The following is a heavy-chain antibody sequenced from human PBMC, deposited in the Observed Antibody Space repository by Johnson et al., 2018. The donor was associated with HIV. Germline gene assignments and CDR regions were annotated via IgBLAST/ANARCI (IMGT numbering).Heavy chain of an antibody. CDR3: AKDRSLYNGDYDRVLDVFDI. CDR2: ISYDGCNK. D-gene: IGHD1-7*01. V-gene: IGHV3-30*18. J-gene: IGHJ3*02. CDR1: GFTFSSSG. Sequence: QMLLVESGGGVVQPGRSLRLSCAASGFTFSSSGMHWVRQAPGKGLEWVAFISYDGCNKYYADSVKGRFTISRDNPKTTLYLQMNSRRTDDTAVYYCAKDRSLYNGDYDRVLDVFDIWGQGTMVTVSS.